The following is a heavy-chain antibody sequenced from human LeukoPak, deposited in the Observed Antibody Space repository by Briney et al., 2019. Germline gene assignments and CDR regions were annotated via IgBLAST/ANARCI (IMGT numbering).Heavy chain of an antibody. CDR1: GFTFSSYA. J-gene: IGHJ5*02. D-gene: IGHD5-18*01. V-gene: IGHV3-30-3*01. CDR3: ARGSYGNNWFDP. CDR2: ISYDGSNK. Sequence: GGSLRLSCAASGFTFSSYAMHWVRQAPGKGLEWVAVISYDGSNKYYADSVKGRFTISRDNSKNTLYLQMNSLRAEDTAVNYCARGSYGNNWFDPWGQGTLVTVSS.